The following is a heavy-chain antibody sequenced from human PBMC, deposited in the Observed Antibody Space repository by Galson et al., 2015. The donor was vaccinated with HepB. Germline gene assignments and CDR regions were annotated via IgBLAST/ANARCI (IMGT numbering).Heavy chain of an antibody. Sequence: SVKVSCKASGYTFDYYVLHWLRQAPGQRLEWMGWINAGNSNTKISQKFEARVIISRDRSATTAYMELTNLRSENTAFYYCARALGSITMLRGVTQEYWGQAPWSP. CDR3: ARALGSITMLRGVTQEY. CDR2: INAGNSNT. V-gene: IGHV1-3*01. D-gene: IGHD3-10*01. J-gene: IGHJ1*01. CDR1: GYTFDYYV.